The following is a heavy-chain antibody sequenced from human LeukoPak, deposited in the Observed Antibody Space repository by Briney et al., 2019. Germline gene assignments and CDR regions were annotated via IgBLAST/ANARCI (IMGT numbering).Heavy chain of an antibody. D-gene: IGHD6-19*01. CDR2: IYYSGST. CDR3: ARGGWYPESFQH. V-gene: IGHV4-59*01. J-gene: IGHJ1*01. Sequence: SETLSLTCTVSGGSISSYYWNWIRQPPGKGLEWIGYIYYSGSTNYNPSLKSRVTISVDTSKNQFSLKLSSVTAADTAVYYCARGGWYPESFQHWDQGALVTVSS. CDR1: GGSISSYY.